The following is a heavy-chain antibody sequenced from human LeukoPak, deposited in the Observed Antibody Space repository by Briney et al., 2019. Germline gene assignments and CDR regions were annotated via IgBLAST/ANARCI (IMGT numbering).Heavy chain of an antibody. CDR2: ISFDGSNK. CDR1: GFTFSSYG. V-gene: IGHV3-30*18. CDR3: AKVLYDFWSGYYYYGMDV. D-gene: IGHD3-3*01. Sequence: GGSLRLSCAASGFTFSSYGMHWVRQAPGKGLEWVAVISFDGSNKYYADSVKGRFTISRDNAKNTLFLQMNSLRAEDTAVYYCAKVLYDFWSGYYYYGMDVWGQGTTVTVSS. J-gene: IGHJ6*02.